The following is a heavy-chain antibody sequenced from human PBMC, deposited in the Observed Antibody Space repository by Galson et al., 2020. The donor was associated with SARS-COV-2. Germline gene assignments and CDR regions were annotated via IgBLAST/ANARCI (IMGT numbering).Heavy chain of an antibody. CDR2: INNYNHNT. D-gene: IGHD4-4*01. V-gene: IGHV1-18*01. CDR1: GYTFNNYG. Sequence: ASVKVSCKASGYTFNNYGISWVRQAPGQGLEWMGWINNYNHNTKYAQKFQGRVTMTTDTSTSTAYMEVRSLRSDDTAVYYCARIHFYSNYYYGMDVWGQGTTVTDS. CDR3: ARIHFYSNYYYGMDV. J-gene: IGHJ6*02.